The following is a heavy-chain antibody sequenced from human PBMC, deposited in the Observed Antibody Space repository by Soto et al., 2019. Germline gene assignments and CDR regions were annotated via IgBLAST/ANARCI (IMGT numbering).Heavy chain of an antibody. CDR3: AKDHVGIQLWSHFDY. CDR2: ISYDGSNK. V-gene: IGHV3-30*18. Sequence: GGSLRLSCAASGFTFSSYGMHWVRQAPGKGLEWVAVISYDGSNKYYADSEKGRFTISRDNSKNTLYLQMTSLRAEDTAVYYCAKDHVGIQLWSHFDYWGQGTLVTVSS. CDR1: GFTFSSYG. D-gene: IGHD5-18*01. J-gene: IGHJ4*02.